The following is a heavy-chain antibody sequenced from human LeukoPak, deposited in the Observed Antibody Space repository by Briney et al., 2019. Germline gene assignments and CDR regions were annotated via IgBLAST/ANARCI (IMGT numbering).Heavy chain of an antibody. J-gene: IGHJ4*02. V-gene: IGHV4-59*01. CDR1: GGSISSYY. D-gene: IGHD4-17*01. CDR3: ARVKARTTVTLFDY. Sequence: PSETLSHTCTVSGGSISSYYWSWIRQPPGKGLEWIGYIYYSGSTNYNPSLKSRVTISVDTSKNQFSLKLSSVTAADTAVYYCARVKARTTVTLFDYWGQGTLVTVSS. CDR2: IYYSGST.